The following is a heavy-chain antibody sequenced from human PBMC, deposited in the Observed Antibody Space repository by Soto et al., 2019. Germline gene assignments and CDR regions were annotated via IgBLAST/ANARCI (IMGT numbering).Heavy chain of an antibody. CDR2: ISGSGGST. CDR3: AKDRTAGGDQDAFDI. CDR1: GFTFSSYA. J-gene: IGHJ3*02. V-gene: IGHV3-23*01. D-gene: IGHD2-21*02. Sequence: GGSLRLSCAASGFTFSSYAMSWVRQAPGKGLEWVSAISGSGGSTYYAESVKGRFTISRDNSKNTLYLQMTSLRAEDTALYYCAKDRTAGGDQDAFDIWGQGTMVTVSS.